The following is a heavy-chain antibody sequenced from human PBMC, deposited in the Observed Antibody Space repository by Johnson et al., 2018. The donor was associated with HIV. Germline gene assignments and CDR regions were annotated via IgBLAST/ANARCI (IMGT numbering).Heavy chain of an antibody. CDR2: IGTAGDT. CDR1: GFTFSSYD. Sequence: GGLEQPGGSLRLSCAASGFTFSSYDMHWVRQATGKGLEWVSAIGTAGDTYYPGSVKGRFTISRENAKNSLYLQMNSLRAGDTAVYYCARGSGYCSGGSCKGAVAFDIWGQGTMVTVSS. D-gene: IGHD2-15*01. V-gene: IGHV3-13*01. J-gene: IGHJ3*02. CDR3: ARGSGYCSGGSCKGAVAFDI.